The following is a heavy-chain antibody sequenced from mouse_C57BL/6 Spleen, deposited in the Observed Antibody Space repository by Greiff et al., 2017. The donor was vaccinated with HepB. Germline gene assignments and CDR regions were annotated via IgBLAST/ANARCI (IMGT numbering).Heavy chain of an antibody. CDR2: INPNNGGT. CDR1: GYTFTDYN. D-gene: IGHD2-4*01. V-gene: IGHV1-22*01. Sequence: EVQLQQSGPELVKPGASVKMSCKASGYTFTDYNMHWVKQSHGKSLEWIGYINPNNGGTSYNQKFKGKATLTVNKSSSTAYMELRSLTSEDSAVYYCAREEVYDDYDGPFAYWGQGTLVTVSA. J-gene: IGHJ3*01. CDR3: AREEVYDDYDGPFAY.